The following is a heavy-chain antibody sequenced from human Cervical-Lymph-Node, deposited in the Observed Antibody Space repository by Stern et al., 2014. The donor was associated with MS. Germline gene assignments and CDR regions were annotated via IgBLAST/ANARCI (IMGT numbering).Heavy chain of an antibody. J-gene: IGHJ4*02. D-gene: IGHD6-6*01. V-gene: IGHV4-31*03. CDR1: GASISVGYY. CDR2: IYYSGTT. Sequence: QLQLQESGPGLVKPSQTLSLTCTVSGASISVGYYWAWIRQHPGRGLEWIAYIYYSGTTYYNPSLKSRLTMSVDTSKNQFSLNLSSVTAADTAIYYCARTVNQLVAANFHYWGQGILVTVSS. CDR3: ARTVNQLVAANFHY.